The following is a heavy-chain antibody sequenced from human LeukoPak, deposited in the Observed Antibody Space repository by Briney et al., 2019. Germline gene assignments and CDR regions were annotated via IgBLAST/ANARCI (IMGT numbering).Heavy chain of an antibody. Sequence: PSETLSLTCTVSGGSISSYYWSWIRQTPGKGLEWIGDIYYSGSTNYNPSLKSRVTISVDTSKNQFSLKLSSVTAADTAVYYCARAPVTASAPNYWGQGTLVTVSS. J-gene: IGHJ4*02. V-gene: IGHV4-59*01. CDR1: GGSISSYY. CDR3: ARAPVTASAPNY. D-gene: IGHD6-13*01. CDR2: IYYSGST.